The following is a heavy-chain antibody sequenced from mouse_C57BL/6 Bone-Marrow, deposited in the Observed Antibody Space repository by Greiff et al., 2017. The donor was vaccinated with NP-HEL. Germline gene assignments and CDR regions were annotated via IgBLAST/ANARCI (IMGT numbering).Heavy chain of an antibody. CDR2: IDPSDSYT. D-gene: IGHD1-1*01. CDR1: GYTFTSYW. J-gene: IGHJ2*01. Sequence: VKLQQPGAELVMPGASVKLSCKASGYTFTSYWMHWVKQRPGQGLEWIGEIDPSDSYTNYNQKFKGKSTLTVDKSSSTAYMQLSSLTSEDSAVYYCARETTVGPYYFDYWGQGTTLTVSS. CDR3: ARETTVGPYYFDY. V-gene: IGHV1-69*01.